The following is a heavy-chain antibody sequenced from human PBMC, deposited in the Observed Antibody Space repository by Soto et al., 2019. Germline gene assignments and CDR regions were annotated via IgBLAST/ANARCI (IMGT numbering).Heavy chain of an antibody. D-gene: IGHD3-22*01. CDR3: ARDPEYYYDSSGYLDAFDI. CDR1: GGSISSYY. CDR2: IYYSGST. Sequence: SETLSLTCTVSGGSISSYYWSWIRQPPGKGLEWIGYIYYSGSTNYNPSLKSRVTISVDTSKNQFSLKLSSVTAADTAVYYCARDPEYYYDSSGYLDAFDIWGQGTMVTVSS. J-gene: IGHJ3*02. V-gene: IGHV4-59*12.